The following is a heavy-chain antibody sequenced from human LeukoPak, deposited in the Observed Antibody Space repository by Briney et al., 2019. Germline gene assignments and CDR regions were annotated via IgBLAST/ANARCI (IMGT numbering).Heavy chain of an antibody. CDR1: GFTFSNYW. V-gene: IGHV3-7*01. D-gene: IGHD3-10*01. CDR2: IKQDGSEK. Sequence: GGSLRLSCAASGFTFSNYWLSWVRQAPGRGPEWVANIKQDGSEKYYVDSLKGRFTISRDNAKNSLYLQMHSLRAEDTAVYYCARETDYYGSGSYFIDYWGQGTMVTVSS. J-gene: IGHJ4*02. CDR3: ARETDYYGSGSYFIDY.